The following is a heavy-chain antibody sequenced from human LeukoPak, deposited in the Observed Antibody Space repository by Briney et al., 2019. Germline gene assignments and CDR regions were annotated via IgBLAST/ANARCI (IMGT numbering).Heavy chain of an antibody. CDR2: IKEDGGEG. V-gene: IGHV3-7*01. D-gene: IGHD2-8*01. J-gene: IGHJ6*04. CDR1: GFIFSSYS. Sequence: PGGSLRLSCAASGFIFSSYSMNWVRQAPGKGLEWVANIKEDGGEGYYVDSVKGRFTVSRDNAKNSLYLQLTSLRAEDTAVYYCATRYCTSSACRASSYKSFDVWGKGTTVTVSS. CDR3: ATRYCTSSACRASSYKSFDV.